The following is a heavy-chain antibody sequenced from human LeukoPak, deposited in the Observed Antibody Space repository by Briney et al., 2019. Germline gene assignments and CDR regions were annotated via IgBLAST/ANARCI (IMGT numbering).Heavy chain of an antibody. J-gene: IGHJ6*03. CDR3: ARERGAAAADPTYYYYYYMDV. Sequence: ASVKVSCKASGYTFTSYGISWVRQAPGQGLEWMGWISAYNGNTNYAQKLQGRVTVTTDTSTSTAYMELRSLRSDDTAVYYCARERGAAAADPTYYYYYYMDVWGKGTTVTVSS. V-gene: IGHV1-18*01. CDR2: ISAYNGNT. CDR1: GYTFTSYG. D-gene: IGHD6-13*01.